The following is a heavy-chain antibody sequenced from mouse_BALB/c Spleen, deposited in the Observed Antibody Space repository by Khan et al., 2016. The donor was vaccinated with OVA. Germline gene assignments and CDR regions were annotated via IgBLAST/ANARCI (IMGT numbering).Heavy chain of an antibody. V-gene: IGHV1-4*01. CDR1: GYTFTSYT. D-gene: IGHD2-12*01. J-gene: IGHJ3*01. Sequence: QVRLQQSGAELARPGASVKMSCKASGYTFTSYTIHWVRQRPGQAPEWVGHINPSNNYTNYNQNFKDKATLIVDKSSSTAYMQMSSLTSEDSAVYYWVGEGASNSSDGRFAYWGQGTLVTVSA. CDR2: INPSNNYT. CDR3: VGEGASNSSDGRFAY.